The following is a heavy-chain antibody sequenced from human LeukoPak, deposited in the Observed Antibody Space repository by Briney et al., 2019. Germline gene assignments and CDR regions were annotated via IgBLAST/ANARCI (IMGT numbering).Heavy chain of an antibody. J-gene: IGHJ4*02. Sequence: GGALRLSCEASGFTVSSNYMSWVRQAPGKGLEWVSVIYSGGSTYHADSVKGRFTISRDNSKNTLYLQLNSLRAEDTAVYYCAHHWFGYSYVKYWGQGTLVTVSS. V-gene: IGHV3-66*01. CDR1: GFTVSSNY. CDR3: AHHWFGYSYVKY. CDR2: IYSGGST. D-gene: IGHD5-18*01.